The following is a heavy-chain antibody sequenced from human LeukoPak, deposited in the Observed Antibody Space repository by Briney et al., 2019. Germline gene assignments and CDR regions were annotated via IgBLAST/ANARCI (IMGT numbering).Heavy chain of an antibody. CDR2: INHSGST. CDR1: GGSFSDYY. J-gene: IGHJ4*02. D-gene: IGHD1-26*01. CDR3: ARVGAATYFDY. Sequence: PSETLSLTCAVYGGSFSDYYWTWIRQPPGKGLEWIGEINHSGSTNYNPSLKSRVTISVDTSKNQFSLKLSSVTAADTAVYYCARVGAATYFDYWGQGTLVTVSS. V-gene: IGHV4-34*01.